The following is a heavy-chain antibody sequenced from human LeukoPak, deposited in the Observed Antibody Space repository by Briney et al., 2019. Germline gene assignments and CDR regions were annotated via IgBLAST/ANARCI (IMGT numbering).Heavy chain of an antibody. CDR3: ARGIASYKD. V-gene: IGHV4-59*01. CDR2: IYYSGST. Sequence: SETLSLTCAVYGGSISSYYWSWIRQPPGKGLEWIGYIYYSGSTNYNPSLKSRVTISVDTSKNQFSLKLSSVTAADTAVYYCARGIASYKDWGQGTLVTVSS. D-gene: IGHD6-13*01. CDR1: GGSISSYY. J-gene: IGHJ4*02.